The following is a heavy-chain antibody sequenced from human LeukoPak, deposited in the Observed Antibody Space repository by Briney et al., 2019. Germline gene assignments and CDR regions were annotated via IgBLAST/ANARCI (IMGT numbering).Heavy chain of an antibody. CDR1: GYTFTSYG. D-gene: IGHD3-22*01. Sequence: ASVKVSCKASGYTFTSYGISWVGQAPGQGGEGMGWISAYNGKTNYAQKLQGRVTMTTDTSTSTAYMELRSLRSDDTAVYYCARAHYYDSSDTVWYWGQGPLVTVSS. V-gene: IGHV1-18*01. CDR3: ARAHYYDSSDTVWY. CDR2: ISAYNGKT. J-gene: IGHJ4*02.